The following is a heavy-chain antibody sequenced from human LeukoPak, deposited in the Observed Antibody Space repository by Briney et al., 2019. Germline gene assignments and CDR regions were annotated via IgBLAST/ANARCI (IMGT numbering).Heavy chain of an antibody. V-gene: IGHV3-30-3*01. D-gene: IGHD3-10*01. CDR3: AREGYYGSGSPPSLYFDY. Sequence: GGSLRLSCAASGFTFRNYVIHWVRQAPGKGPEWVAVTSSDLNVKLYADSVKGRFTISRDNSRSTLYLQMNSLRPEDTAIYYCAREGYYGSGSPPSLYFDYWGQGTLVTVSS. CDR2: TSSDLNVK. J-gene: IGHJ4*02. CDR1: GFTFRNYV.